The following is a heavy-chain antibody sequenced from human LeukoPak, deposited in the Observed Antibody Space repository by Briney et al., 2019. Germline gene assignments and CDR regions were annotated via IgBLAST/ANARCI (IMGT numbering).Heavy chain of an antibody. V-gene: IGHV3-23*01. D-gene: IGHD3-22*01. Sequence: GGSLRLSCAASGFTFSSYAMSWVRQAPGKGLEWVSAISGSGGSTYYADSVKGRSTISRDNSKNTLYLQMNSLRAEDTAVYYCAKETAIVVVTYYFDYWGQGTLVTVSS. J-gene: IGHJ4*02. CDR2: ISGSGGST. CDR3: AKETAIVVVTYYFDY. CDR1: GFTFSSYA.